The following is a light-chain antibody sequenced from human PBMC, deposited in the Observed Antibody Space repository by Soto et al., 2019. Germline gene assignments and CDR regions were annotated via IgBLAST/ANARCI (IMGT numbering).Light chain of an antibody. CDR2: AAS. Sequence: DIQMTQSPSSLSASVGDRVTITCRASQSISTYVNWYQQKAGKAPKLLIHAASSLQSGVPSRFSGSGSGTHFTLTISGLQPEDFATYYCQESYSTLMYTFGQGTKLEIK. CDR3: QESYSTLMYT. J-gene: IGKJ2*01. CDR1: QSISTY. V-gene: IGKV1-39*01.